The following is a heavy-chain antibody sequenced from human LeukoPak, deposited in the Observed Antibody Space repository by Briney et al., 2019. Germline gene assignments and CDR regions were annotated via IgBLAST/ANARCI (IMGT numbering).Heavy chain of an antibody. V-gene: IGHV3-7*01. CDR3: ARGLGLGDS. CDR2: IRQDGNEQ. CDR1: AFTLSNQW. Sequence: PGGSLRLSCAASAFTLSNQWMNWVRQAPGRGLEWVATIRQDGNEQYCVDSVKGRFTISRDNAKSSLFLQMSSLRAEDTAVYYCARGLGLGDSWGQGTLVTVSS. J-gene: IGHJ4*02. D-gene: IGHD1-7*01.